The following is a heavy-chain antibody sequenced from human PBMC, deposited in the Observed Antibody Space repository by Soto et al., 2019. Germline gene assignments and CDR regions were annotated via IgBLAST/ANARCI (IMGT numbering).Heavy chain of an antibody. CDR1: GFTFSSYW. J-gene: IGHJ4*02. CDR2: INSDGSST. D-gene: IGHD2-15*01. Sequence: EVQLVESGGGLVQPGGSLRLSCAASGFTFSSYWMHWVRQAPGKGLMWVSRINSDGSSTSYADSVKGRFTISRDNAKNTVYLQMNSLRAEDTAVYYCARTSLVVPAATREDYWGQGTLVTVSS. CDR3: ARTSLVVPAATREDY. V-gene: IGHV3-74*01.